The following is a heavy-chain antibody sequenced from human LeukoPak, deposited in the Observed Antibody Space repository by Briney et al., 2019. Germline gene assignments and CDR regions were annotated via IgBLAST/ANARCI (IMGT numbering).Heavy chain of an antibody. CDR2: INPGDSDP. CDR3: ARSSYESGTSGGRSAFDI. J-gene: IGHJ3*02. D-gene: IGHD1-7*01. CDR1: GYSFTSYW. Sequence: GESLKISCKGSGYSFTSYWIGWVRQMPGKGLEWMGIINPGDSDPRYSPSFQGQVTISDDKSISTAYLQWSSLKASDTAMYYCARSSYESGTSGGRSAFDIWGQGTMVTVTS. V-gene: IGHV5-51*01.